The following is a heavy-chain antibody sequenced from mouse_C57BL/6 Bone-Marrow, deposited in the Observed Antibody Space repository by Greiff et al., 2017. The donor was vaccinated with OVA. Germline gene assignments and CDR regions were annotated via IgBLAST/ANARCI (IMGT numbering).Heavy chain of an antibody. V-gene: IGHV5-17*01. J-gene: IGHJ3*01. Sequence: EVHLVESGGGLVKPGGSLKLSCAASGFTFSDYGMHWVRQAPEKGLEWVAYISSGSSTIYYADTVKGRFTISRDNAKNTLFLQMTSLRSEDTAMYYCARGYSQAWFAYWGQGTLVTVSA. CDR3: ARGYSQAWFAY. CDR1: GFTFSDYG. D-gene: IGHD2-12*01. CDR2: ISSGSSTI.